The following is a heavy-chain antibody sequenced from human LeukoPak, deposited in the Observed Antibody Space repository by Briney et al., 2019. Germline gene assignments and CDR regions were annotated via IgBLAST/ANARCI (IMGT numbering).Heavy chain of an antibody. CDR1: GGSISSSSYY. D-gene: IGHD6-13*01. CDR2: IYYSGST. V-gene: IGHV4-39*07. Sequence: SETLSLTCTVSGGSISSSSYYWGWIRQPPGTGLEWIGSIYYSGSTYYNPSLKSRVTISVDTSKNQFSLKLSSVTAADTAVYYCARGVAAAGFFDYWGQGTLVTVSS. J-gene: IGHJ4*02. CDR3: ARGVAAAGFFDY.